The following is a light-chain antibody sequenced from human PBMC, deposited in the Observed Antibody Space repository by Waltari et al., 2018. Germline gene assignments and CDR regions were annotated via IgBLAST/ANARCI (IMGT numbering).Light chain of an antibody. J-gene: IGKJ2*01. CDR3: QQYGSSPYT. CDR2: GAS. V-gene: IGKV3-20*01. CDR1: QNVSSSY. Sequence: IVLTQSPGTLSLSLGERATLSCRASQNVSSSYLAWYQQKPGQAPRLLIYGASSRATGIPDRFSGSGSGTDFTLTISRLEPEDSAVYYCQQYGSSPYTFGQGTKLEIK.